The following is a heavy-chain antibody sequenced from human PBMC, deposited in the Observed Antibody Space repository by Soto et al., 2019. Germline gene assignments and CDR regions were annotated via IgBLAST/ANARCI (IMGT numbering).Heavy chain of an antibody. CDR1: GGSFSGYY. CDR2: INHSGST. J-gene: IGHJ6*03. CDR3: ARGRGQGDYDYIWGSYRYRDYYYYYMDV. Sequence: PSETLSLTCAVYGGSFSGYYWSWIRQPPGKGLEWIGEINHSGSTNYNPSLKSRVTISVDTSKNQFSLKLSSVTAADTAVYYCARGRGQGDYDYIWGSYRYRDYYYYYMDVWGKGTTVTVSS. V-gene: IGHV4-34*01. D-gene: IGHD3-16*02.